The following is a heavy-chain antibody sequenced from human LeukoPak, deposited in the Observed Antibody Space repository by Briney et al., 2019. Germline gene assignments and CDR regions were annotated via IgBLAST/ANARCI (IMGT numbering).Heavy chain of an antibody. CDR1: GFTFSSYW. CDR2: IKQDGSEK. D-gene: IGHD1-26*01. CDR3: ARGGWEPLDY. V-gene: IGHV3-7*01. Sequence: GGSLRLSCAASGFTFSSYWMTWVRQAPRKGLEWVANIKQDGSEKYYVDSVKGRFTISRDNAKNSLYLQMNSLRAEDTAVYHCARGGWEPLDYWGQGILVTVSS. J-gene: IGHJ4*02.